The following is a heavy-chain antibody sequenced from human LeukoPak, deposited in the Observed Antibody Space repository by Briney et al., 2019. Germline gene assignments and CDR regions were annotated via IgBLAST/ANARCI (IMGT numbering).Heavy chain of an antibody. D-gene: IGHD5-12*01. V-gene: IGHV1-46*01. CDR1: GYTFTSYY. J-gene: IGHJ4*02. CDR2: LNPSSGST. Sequence: ASVKVSCKASGYTFTSYYMHWVRQAPGQGLEWMGILNPSSGSTSYAQKFQGRVTMTRDTSTSTVYMELSSLRSEDTAVYYCARVWKRRYSGYAIDYWGQGTLVTVSS. CDR3: ARVWKRRYSGYAIDY.